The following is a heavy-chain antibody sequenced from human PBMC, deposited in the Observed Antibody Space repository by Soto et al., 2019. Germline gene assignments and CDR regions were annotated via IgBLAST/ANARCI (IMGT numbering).Heavy chain of an antibody. V-gene: IGHV3-23*01. CDR1: GLTFSSYA. CDR3: ARVFDTYYFDS. CDR2: ISGSGVTT. D-gene: IGHD3-9*01. J-gene: IGHJ4*02. Sequence: GGSLRLSCAASGLTFSSYALTWVRQAPGKGLDWVSSISGSGVTTYYADSVKGRFTISRDNSKKTLYLQMNSPRAEDTAVYYCARVFDTYYFDSWGQGNMVTVSS.